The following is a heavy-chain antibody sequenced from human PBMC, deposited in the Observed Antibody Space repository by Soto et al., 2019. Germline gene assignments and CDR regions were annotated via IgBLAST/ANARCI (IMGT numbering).Heavy chain of an antibody. V-gene: IGHV4-59*08. CDR2: IYYSGST. J-gene: IGHJ4*02. D-gene: IGHD3-9*01. Sequence: SETLSLTCTVSGGSISSYYWSWIRQPPGKGLEWIGYIYYSGSTNYNPSLKSRVTISVDTSKNQFSLKLSSVTAADTAVYYCARLRHDDILKGAFDYWGQGTLVTVSS. CDR1: GGSISSYY. CDR3: ARLRHDDILKGAFDY.